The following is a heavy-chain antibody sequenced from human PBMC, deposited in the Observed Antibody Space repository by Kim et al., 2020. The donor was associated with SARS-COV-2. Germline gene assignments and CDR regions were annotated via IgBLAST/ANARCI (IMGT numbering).Heavy chain of an antibody. CDR3: ACARFGGSSSTCCDA. J-gene: IGHJ3*01. CDR1: GFIFSDSG. Sequence: GGSLRLSCAASGFIFSDSGMHWVRQAPGKGLEWVAGIWNDGSGYTSAYCATGRGSITRDNDEYRLSPHMNRMRVKNADASYYACARFGGSSSTCCDA. CDR2: IWNDGSGY. V-gene: IGHV3-33*08. D-gene: IGHD2-2*01.